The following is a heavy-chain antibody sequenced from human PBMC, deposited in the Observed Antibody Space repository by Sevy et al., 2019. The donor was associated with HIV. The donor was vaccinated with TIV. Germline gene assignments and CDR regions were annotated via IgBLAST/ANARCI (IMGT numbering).Heavy chain of an antibody. Sequence: GGSLRLSCAASGFTFFAYTMHWVRQAPGKGLEWVAVISYDGSNKYYADSVKGRFTISRDNSKNTLYLQMNSLRAEDTAVYYCARANRAGKRHRGDYYYYGMDVWGQGTTVTVSS. CDR3: ARANRAGKRHRGDYYYYGMDV. CDR1: GFTFFAYT. D-gene: IGHD6-19*01. CDR2: ISYDGSNK. V-gene: IGHV3-30-3*01. J-gene: IGHJ6*02.